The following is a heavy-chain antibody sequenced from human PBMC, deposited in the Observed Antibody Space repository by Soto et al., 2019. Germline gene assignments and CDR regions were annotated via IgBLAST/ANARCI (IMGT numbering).Heavy chain of an antibody. Sequence: QVKLVQSGAEVKKPGASVKVSCKASGYTFTSYGISWVRQAPGQGLEWMGWISAYNGNTNYAQKLQGRVTMTTDTSTSTAYMELRSLRSDDTAVYYCARDWRANCSSTSCPEGRHDAFDIWGQGTMVTVSS. V-gene: IGHV1-18*01. CDR3: ARDWRANCSSTSCPEGRHDAFDI. CDR1: GYTFTSYG. D-gene: IGHD2-2*01. J-gene: IGHJ3*02. CDR2: ISAYNGNT.